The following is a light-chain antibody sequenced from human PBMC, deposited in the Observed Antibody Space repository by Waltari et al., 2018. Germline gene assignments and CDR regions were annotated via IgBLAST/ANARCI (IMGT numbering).Light chain of an antibody. Sequence: SYELTQPPSMSVSPGQTARITCSGDALPKEYVFWYQQKSGQAPMLVIYDDNKRPSGIPERFSGSSSGTMATLTISGAQVEDEADYYCYSTDRSDNHRGVFGGGTKLTVL. J-gene: IGLJ3*02. CDR1: ALPKEY. CDR3: YSTDRSDNHRGV. V-gene: IGLV3-10*01. CDR2: DDN.